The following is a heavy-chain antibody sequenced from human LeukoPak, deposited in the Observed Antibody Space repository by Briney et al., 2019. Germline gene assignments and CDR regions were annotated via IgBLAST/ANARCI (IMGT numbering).Heavy chain of an antibody. J-gene: IGHJ3*02. CDR3: ARVKVASTAFDI. CDR2: ISSSSSYI. CDR1: GFTFSSYS. D-gene: IGHD2-15*01. Sequence: GGSLRLSCAASGFTFSSYSMNWARQAPGKGLEWVSSISSSSSYIYYADSVKGRFTISRDNAKNSLYLQMNSLRAEDTAVYYCARVKVASTAFDIWGQGTMVTVSS. V-gene: IGHV3-21*01.